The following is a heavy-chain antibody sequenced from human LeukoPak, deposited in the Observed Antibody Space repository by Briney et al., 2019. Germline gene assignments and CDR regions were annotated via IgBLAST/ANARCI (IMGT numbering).Heavy chain of an antibody. V-gene: IGHV4-34*01. CDR3: ARLPEGGWNGQLNGAFDI. CDR1: GGSFSGYY. Sequence: SETLSLTCAVYGGSFSGYYWSWIRQPPGKGLEWIGEINHSGRTNYNPSLKSRVTISVDTSKNQFSLKLSSVTAADTAVYYCARLPEGGWNGQLNGAFDIWGQGTMVTVSS. J-gene: IGHJ3*02. CDR2: INHSGRT. D-gene: IGHD1-1*01.